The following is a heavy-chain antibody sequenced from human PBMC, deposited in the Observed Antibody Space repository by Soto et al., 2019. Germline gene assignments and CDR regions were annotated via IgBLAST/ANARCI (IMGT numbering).Heavy chain of an antibody. CDR2: IYYSGST. J-gene: IGHJ5*02. CDR3: ARVVVVAASENWFDP. Sequence: TLSLTCTVSGGSISSGGYYWSWIRQHPGKGLEWIGYIYYSGSTYYNPSLKSRVTISVDTSKNQFSLKLSSVTAADTAVYYCARVVVVAASENWFDPWGQGTLVTVSS. V-gene: IGHV4-31*03. D-gene: IGHD2-15*01. CDR1: GGSISSGGYY.